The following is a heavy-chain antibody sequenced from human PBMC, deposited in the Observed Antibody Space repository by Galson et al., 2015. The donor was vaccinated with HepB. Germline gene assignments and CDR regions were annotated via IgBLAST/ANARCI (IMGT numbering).Heavy chain of an antibody. Sequence: SLRLSCAASGFIFSYYGMHWVRQAPGKGLEWVAIISYDGSNKYYAESVKGRFTISRDNSRNTLYLQMNSLRAEDTAVYYCAKDIEGDYDFWSGYSWRSAFDIWGQGTMVTVSS. V-gene: IGHV3-30*18. D-gene: IGHD3-3*01. CDR3: AKDIEGDYDFWSGYSWRSAFDI. CDR1: GFIFSYYG. J-gene: IGHJ3*02. CDR2: ISYDGSNK.